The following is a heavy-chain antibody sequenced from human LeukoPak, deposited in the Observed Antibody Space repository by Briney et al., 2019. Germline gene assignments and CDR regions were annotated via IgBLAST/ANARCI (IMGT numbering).Heavy chain of an antibody. CDR2: IRYDGSYK. Sequence: PGGSLRLSCAASGFTFRNFGMNWVRQAPGKGLEWVAFIRYDGSYKYYADSVRGRFTISRDNSKNTLYLQMNSLRAEDTAVYYCAKDWRRIVLVSAVTRHGNYMDVWGKGTTVTISS. CDR1: GFTFRNFG. D-gene: IGHD2-15*01. V-gene: IGHV3-30*02. J-gene: IGHJ6*03. CDR3: AKDWRRIVLVSAVTRHGNYMDV.